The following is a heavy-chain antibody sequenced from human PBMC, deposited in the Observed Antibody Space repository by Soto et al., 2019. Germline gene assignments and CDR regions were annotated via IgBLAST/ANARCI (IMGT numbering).Heavy chain of an antibody. D-gene: IGHD5-12*01. CDR1: GGTFSSYA. CDR3: ARNHNRRWLQIGASAWLLGMDV. J-gene: IGHJ6*02. CDR2: IIPIFGTA. Sequence: SVKVSCKASGGTFSSYAISWLRQSPGQGLEWMGGIIPIFGTANYAQKFQGRVTITADESTSTAYMELSSLRSEDTAVYYCARNHNRRWLQIGASAWLLGMDVWGQGTTVTVSS. V-gene: IGHV1-69*13.